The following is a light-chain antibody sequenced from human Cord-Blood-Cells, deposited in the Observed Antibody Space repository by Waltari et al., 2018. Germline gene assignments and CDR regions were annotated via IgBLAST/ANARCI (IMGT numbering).Light chain of an antibody. CDR3: QQYYSYPRT. J-gene: IGKJ1*01. CDR1: QGISSY. V-gene: IGKV1-8*01. Sequence: AIRMTQSPSSFSASTGDRVTITCRASQGISSYLAWYQQKPGKAPKLLIYAASTLQSGVPSRFSGSGSWTDCTLTISCLQSEDFATYYCQQYYSYPRTFGQGSKVEIK. CDR2: AAS.